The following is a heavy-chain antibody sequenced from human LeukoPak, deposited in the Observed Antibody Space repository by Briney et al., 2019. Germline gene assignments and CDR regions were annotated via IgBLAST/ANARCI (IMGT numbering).Heavy chain of an antibody. CDR3: THISSIPDRFNS. Sequence: GGSLRLSCEVSGLTFIDAWVSWVRQAPGKGLEWVGRIKSKGSGGTTDHAAPVKGRFTISRDDSKNTVYLQMSSLGTEDTAIYYCTHISSIPDRFNSWGQGPLVTVSS. CDR2: IKSKGSGGTT. V-gene: IGHV3-15*01. D-gene: IGHD2-21*01. CDR1: GLTFIDAW. J-gene: IGHJ4*02.